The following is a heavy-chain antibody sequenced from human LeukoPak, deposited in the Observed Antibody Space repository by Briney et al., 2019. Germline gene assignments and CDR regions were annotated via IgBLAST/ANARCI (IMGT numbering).Heavy chain of an antibody. CDR2: IYHSGST. V-gene: IGHV4-30-2*01. D-gene: IGHD3-22*01. Sequence: SETLSLTCTVSGGSISSGGYYWSWIRQPPGKGLEWIGYIYHSGSTNYNPSLKSRVTISVDKSKNQFSLKLSSVTAADTAVYYCARDLGSYYDSSGYYLTDYWGQGTLVTVSS. CDR1: GGSISSGGYY. J-gene: IGHJ4*02. CDR3: ARDLGSYYDSSGYYLTDY.